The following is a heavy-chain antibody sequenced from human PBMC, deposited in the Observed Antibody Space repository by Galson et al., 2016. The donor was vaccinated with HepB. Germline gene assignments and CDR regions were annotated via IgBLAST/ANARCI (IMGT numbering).Heavy chain of an antibody. CDR2: ISGSSSYI. J-gene: IGHJ6*02. Sequence: LRLSCAASGFTFSTYSMNWVRQAPGKGLEWVSSISGSSSYIYYADSVKGRFTISRDNAKNSLYLQINSLRAEDTAVYYCARALYYDTSTYYYRGSDYSNYYGLDVWGQGTTVTVSS. D-gene: IGHD3-22*01. V-gene: IGHV3-21*01. CDR1: GFTFSTYS. CDR3: ARALYYDTSTYYYRGSDYSNYYGLDV.